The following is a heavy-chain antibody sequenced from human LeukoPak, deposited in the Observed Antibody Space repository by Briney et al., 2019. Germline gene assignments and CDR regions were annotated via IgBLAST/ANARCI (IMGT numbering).Heavy chain of an antibody. CDR1: GDTFNNSG. J-gene: IGHJ4*02. V-gene: IGHV1-46*02. D-gene: IGHD3-10*01. CDR3: ARAPITMVRGGDYFDY. Sequence: GASVKVSCKASGDTFNNSGINWVRQAPGQGLEWMGIINPRGGSTGYAQKFQGRVTMTRDTSISTAYMELSRLRSDDTAVYYCARAPITMVRGGDYFDYWGQGTLVTVSS. CDR2: INPRGGST.